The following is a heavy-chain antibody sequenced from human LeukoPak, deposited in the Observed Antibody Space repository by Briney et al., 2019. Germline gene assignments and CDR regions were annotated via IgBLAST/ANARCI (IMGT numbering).Heavy chain of an antibody. J-gene: IGHJ4*02. CDR1: GGTFSSYA. Sequence: SVKVSCKASGGTFSSYAISWVRQAPGQGLEWMGRIIPIFGTANYAQKFQGRVSITTDESTSTAYMELSSLRSEDTAVYYCARDGPLGYCSGGSCYSGYWGQGTLVTVSS. CDR2: IIPIFGTA. D-gene: IGHD2-15*01. CDR3: ARDGPLGYCSGGSCYSGY. V-gene: IGHV1-69*05.